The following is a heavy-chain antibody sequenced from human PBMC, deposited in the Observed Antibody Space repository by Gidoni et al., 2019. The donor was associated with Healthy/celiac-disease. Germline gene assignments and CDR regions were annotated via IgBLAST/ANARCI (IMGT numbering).Heavy chain of an antibody. D-gene: IGHD3-3*01. J-gene: IGHJ5*02. Sequence: QLQLQESGPGLVQPSETLSLTCTVPGGSISSSGYYWGWIRQPPGKGPEWIGSIYYSGSTYYNTSLKSRATISVDTYKNQFSLKLSSVTAADTAVYYCARQSRFNWFDPWGQGTLVTVSS. CDR2: IYYSGST. CDR1: GGSISSSGYY. CDR3: ARQSRFNWFDP. V-gene: IGHV4-39*01.